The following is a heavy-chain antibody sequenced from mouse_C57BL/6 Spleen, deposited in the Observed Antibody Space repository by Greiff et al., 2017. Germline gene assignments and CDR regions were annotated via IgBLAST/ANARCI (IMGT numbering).Heavy chain of an antibody. CDR1: GYSFTDYN. V-gene: IGHV1-39*01. D-gene: IGHD1-1*01. J-gene: IGHJ2*01. CDR2: INPNYGTT. Sequence: EVQLKESGPELVKPGASVKISCKASGYSFTDYNMNWVKQSNGKSLEWIGVINPNYGTTSYNQKFKGKATLTVDQSSSTAYMQLNSLTSEDSAVYYCAKGGYYGSSFSFDYWGQGTTLTVSS. CDR3: AKGGYYGSSFSFDY.